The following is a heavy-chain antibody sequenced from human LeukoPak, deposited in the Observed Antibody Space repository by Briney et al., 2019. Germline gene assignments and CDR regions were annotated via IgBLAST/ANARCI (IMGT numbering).Heavy chain of an antibody. CDR2: IYYSGST. CDR1: GGSISTYY. CDR3: ARGALYDFWSGSSFDY. D-gene: IGHD3-3*01. V-gene: IGHV4-59*01. J-gene: IGHJ4*02. Sequence: SETLSLTCTVSGGSISTYYWSWIRQPPGKGLEWIGYIYYSGSTNYNPSLKSRVTISVDTSKNQFSLKLSSVTAADTAVYYCARGALYDFWSGSSFDYWSQGTLVTVSS.